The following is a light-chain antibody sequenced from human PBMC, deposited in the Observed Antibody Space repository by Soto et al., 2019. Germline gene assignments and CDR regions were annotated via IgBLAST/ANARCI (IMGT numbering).Light chain of an antibody. CDR1: QTISRW. CDR2: TAS. CDR3: QQYNAA. V-gene: IGKV1-5*01. Sequence: DIKMNPSPSTLSASVEDTVIITCRASQTISRWLAWYQQKPGKAPRLLIYTASTLESGVPSRFSASGSGTEFSLTISSLQPDDFATFYCQQYNAAFGQGTRLEI. J-gene: IGKJ5*01.